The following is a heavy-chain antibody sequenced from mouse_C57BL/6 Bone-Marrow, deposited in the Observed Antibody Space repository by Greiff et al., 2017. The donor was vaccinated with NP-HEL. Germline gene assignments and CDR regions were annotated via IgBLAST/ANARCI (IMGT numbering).Heavy chain of an antibody. CDR2: IDPSDSYT. D-gene: IGHD4-1*01. CDR1: GYTFTSYW. J-gene: IGHJ3*01. Sequence: VQLQQPGAELVRPGPSVKLSCKASGYTFTSYWMHWVKQRPGQGLEWIGVIDPSDSYTNYNQKFKGKATLTVDTSSSTAYMQLSSLTSEDSAVYYCAKGEPYWDWGQGTLVTVSA. CDR3: AKGEPYWD. V-gene: IGHV1-59*01.